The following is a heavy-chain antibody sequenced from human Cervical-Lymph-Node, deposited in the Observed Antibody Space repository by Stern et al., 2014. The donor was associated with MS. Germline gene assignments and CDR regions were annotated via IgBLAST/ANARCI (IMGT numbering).Heavy chain of an antibody. V-gene: IGHV1-18*01. CDR2: ISFFNGNT. CDR3: AKGGTGGSWFGGAFDY. J-gene: IGHJ4*02. Sequence: VQLVESGTEVKKPGASGKVSCKASGYSFRSHGISWVRQAPGQGLEWMGWISFFNGNTDYSQNFHGRITSTIDTATSPAYMELRGLRGDDTAVYYCAKGGTGGSWFGGAFDYWGQGTLVTVSA. D-gene: IGHD6-13*01. CDR1: GYSFRSHG.